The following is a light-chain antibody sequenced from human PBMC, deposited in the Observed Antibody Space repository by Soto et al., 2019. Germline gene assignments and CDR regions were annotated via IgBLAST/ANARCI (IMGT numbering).Light chain of an antibody. Sequence: EIVLTQSPVTLSLSPGERATLSCRASQSVGSSYLAWYQQKPGQAPRLLMFRTSSRATGFPARFSGSGSGTEFNLTISRLEPEDFAVYYCQQYGSSPITFGQGTRLEIK. J-gene: IGKJ5*01. CDR1: QSVGSSY. CDR2: RTS. V-gene: IGKV3-20*01. CDR3: QQYGSSPIT.